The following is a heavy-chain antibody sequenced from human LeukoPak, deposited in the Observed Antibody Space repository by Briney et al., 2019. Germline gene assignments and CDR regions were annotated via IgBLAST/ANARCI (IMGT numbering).Heavy chain of an antibody. CDR3: ASTVTIFGVVTFYYYYGMDV. Sequence: GSSVKVSCKASGGTFSSYAISWVRQAPGQGLEWMGGIIPIFGTANYAQKFQGRVTITADESTSTAYMELSSLRCEDTAVYYCASTVTIFGVVTFYYYYGMDVWGQGTTVTVSS. V-gene: IGHV1-69*01. CDR1: GGTFSSYA. CDR2: IIPIFGTA. J-gene: IGHJ6*02. D-gene: IGHD3-3*01.